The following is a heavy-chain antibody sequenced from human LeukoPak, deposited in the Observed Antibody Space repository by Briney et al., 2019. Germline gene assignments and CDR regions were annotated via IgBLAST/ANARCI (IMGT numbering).Heavy chain of an antibody. CDR1: GGSISSYY. D-gene: IGHD5-12*01. V-gene: IGHV4-59*01. Sequence: SETLSLTCTVSGGSISSYYWSWIRQPPGKGLEWIGYIYYSGSTNYNPSLKSRVTISVDTSKNQFSLKLSSVTAADTAVYYCARGVGVSGYDWYFDYWGQGTLVTVSS. CDR2: IYYSGST. CDR3: ARGVGVSGYDWYFDY. J-gene: IGHJ4*02.